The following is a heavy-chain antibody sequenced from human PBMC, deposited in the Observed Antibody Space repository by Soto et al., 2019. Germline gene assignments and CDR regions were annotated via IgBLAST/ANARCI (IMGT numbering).Heavy chain of an antibody. CDR3: SRWPSRNRAEYFQH. J-gene: IGHJ1*01. D-gene: IGHD2-15*01. CDR2: IRSKAYGGAT. Sequence: GGSLRLSCTASGFTFGDYAMSWFRQAPGKGLEWVGSIRSKAYGGATEYAASVKGRFTISRDDSKSIAYLQMNSLKTEDTAVYYCSRWPSRNRAEYFQHWGQGTLVTVSS. CDR1: GFTFGDYA. V-gene: IGHV3-49*03.